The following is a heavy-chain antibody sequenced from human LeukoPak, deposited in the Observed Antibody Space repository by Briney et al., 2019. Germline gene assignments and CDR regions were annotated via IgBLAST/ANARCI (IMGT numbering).Heavy chain of an antibody. D-gene: IGHD1-1*01. J-gene: IGHJ6*03. CDR2: IMSSSSQI. CDR1: GFIFITYS. CDR3: ATTRAPSNGRVLYYMDV. V-gene: IGHV3-21*01. Sequence: GGSLRLSCAASGFIFITYSMNWVRQAPGKGLEWVSSIMSSSSQIYYADSVRGRFTISRDNAKNSLYLQMNTMRAEDTAVYYCATTRAPSNGRVLYYMDVWGKGTTVTVSS.